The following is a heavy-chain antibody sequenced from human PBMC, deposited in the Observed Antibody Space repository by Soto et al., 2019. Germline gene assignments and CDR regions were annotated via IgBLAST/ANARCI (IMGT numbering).Heavy chain of an antibody. CDR1: GFTFGSRA. CDR3: ARGSKDAVPGSRIFDF. Sequence: HPGGSLRLSCVASGFTFGSRAMSWVRQAPGEGLEWVSTITGTGGDTKYADSVRGRFTISRDNSKNTLYLQMSSLRAEDSAVYYCARGSKDAVPGSRIFDFWGRGTLVTVSS. V-gene: IGHV3-23*01. CDR2: ITGTGGDT. J-gene: IGHJ4*02. D-gene: IGHD3-10*01.